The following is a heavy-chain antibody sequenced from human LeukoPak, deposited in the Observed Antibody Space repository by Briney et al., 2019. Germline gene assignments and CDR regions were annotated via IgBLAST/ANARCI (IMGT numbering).Heavy chain of an antibody. CDR2: IKQDGSEK. CDR1: GFTFSSYS. D-gene: IGHD3-10*01. J-gene: IGHJ5*02. Sequence: GGSLRLSCAASGFTFSSYSMNWVRQAPGKGLEWVANIKQDGSEKYYVDSVKGRFTISRDNAKNSLYLQMNSLRAEDTAVYYCARYYYGSGSFDPWGQGTLVTVSS. CDR3: ARYYYGSGSFDP. V-gene: IGHV3-7*01.